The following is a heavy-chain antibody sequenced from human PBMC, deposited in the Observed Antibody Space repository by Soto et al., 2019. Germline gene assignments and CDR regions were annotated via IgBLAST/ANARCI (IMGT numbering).Heavy chain of an antibody. CDR2: IYNSGNT. Sequence: SETLSLTCAVSGGSTSSYYWSWIRQPPGKGLEWIGYIYNSGNTNYNPSLKSPVTISVDTSKNQFSLKLTSVTAADTAVYYCARAAGFGEIFFDYWGQGTLVTVS. D-gene: IGHD3-10*01. CDR1: GGSTSSYY. V-gene: IGHV4-59*01. J-gene: IGHJ4*02. CDR3: ARAAGFGEIFFDY.